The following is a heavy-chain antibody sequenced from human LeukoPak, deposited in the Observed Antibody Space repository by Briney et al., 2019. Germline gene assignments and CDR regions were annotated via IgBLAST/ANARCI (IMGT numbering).Heavy chain of an antibody. CDR1: GGTFSSYA. Sequence: ASVKVSCKASGGTFSSYAISWVRQAPGQGLEWMGWINPNSGGTNYAQKFQGRVTMTRDTSISTAYMELSRLRSDDTAVYYCATWTGITPYWGQGTLVTVSS. D-gene: IGHD1-20*01. J-gene: IGHJ4*02. V-gene: IGHV1-2*02. CDR3: ATWTGITPY. CDR2: INPNSGGT.